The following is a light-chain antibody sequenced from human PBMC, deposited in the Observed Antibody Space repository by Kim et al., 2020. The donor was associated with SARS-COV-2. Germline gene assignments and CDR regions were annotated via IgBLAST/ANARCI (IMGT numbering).Light chain of an antibody. J-gene: IGKJ4*01. CDR3: QDYGRSPLT. CDR2: GAS. CDR1: QIFRSDY. Sequence: DIVLTQSPGTLSLSPGERATLSCRASQIFRSDYLAWYQLKPGQAPRLLVYGASTRAAGIPDRFSATDFTLTISRLEPEDFGVYYSQDYGRSPLTFGGGTKVDIK. V-gene: IGKV3-20*01.